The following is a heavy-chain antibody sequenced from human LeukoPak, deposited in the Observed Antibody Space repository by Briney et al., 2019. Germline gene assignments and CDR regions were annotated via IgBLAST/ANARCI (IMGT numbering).Heavy chain of an antibody. D-gene: IGHD3-10*01. Sequence: SQTLSLTCTVSGGSISSGGYYWSWIRQHPGKGLEWIGYIYYSGSTYYNPSLKSRVTISVDTSKNQFSLKLSSVTAADTAVYYCARFIYGSGRLANEPTNYYFDYWGQGTLVTVSS. J-gene: IGHJ4*02. CDR3: ARFIYGSGRLANEPTNYYFDY. V-gene: IGHV4-31*03. CDR1: GGSISSGGYY. CDR2: IYYSGST.